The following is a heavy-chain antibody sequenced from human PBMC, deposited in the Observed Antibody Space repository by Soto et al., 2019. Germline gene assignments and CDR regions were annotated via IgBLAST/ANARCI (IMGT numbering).Heavy chain of an antibody. CDR3: AKDATAAALNWFDP. CDR2: ISGGGGGT. Sequence: HPGGSLRLSCATSGFTFDNYAMSWVRQAPGKGLEWVSAISGGGGGTYYADSVKGRFIISRDNSKNTLYLQVNGLRTEDTAVYYCAKDATAAALNWFDPWGQGTLVTVSS. V-gene: IGHV3-23*01. D-gene: IGHD6-13*01. CDR1: GFTFDNYA. J-gene: IGHJ5*02.